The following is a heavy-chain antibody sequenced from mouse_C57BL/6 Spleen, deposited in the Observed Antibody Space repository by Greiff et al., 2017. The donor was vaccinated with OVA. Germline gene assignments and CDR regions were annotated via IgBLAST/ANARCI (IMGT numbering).Heavy chain of an antibody. Sequence: VKLVESDAELVKPGASVKISCKVSGYTFTDHTIHWMKQRPEQGLEWIGYIYPRDGSTKYNEKFKGKATLTADKSSSTAYMQLNRLTSEDSAVYFCARSDGSSSYWCFDDWGTGTTVTVSS. CDR3: ARSDGSSSYWCFDD. D-gene: IGHD1-1*01. J-gene: IGHJ1*03. CDR1: GYTFTDHT. V-gene: IGHV1-78*01. CDR2: IYPRDGST.